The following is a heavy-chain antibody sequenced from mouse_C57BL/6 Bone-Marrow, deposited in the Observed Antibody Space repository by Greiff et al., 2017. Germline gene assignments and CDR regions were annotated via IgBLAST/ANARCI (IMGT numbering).Heavy chain of an antibody. D-gene: IGHD3-2*02. J-gene: IGHJ3*01. CDR1: GYTFTDYY. CDR3: ARSRAAQVAAWFAY. Sequence: VQLKQSGPELVKPGASVKISCKASGYTFTDYYMNWVKQSHGKSLEWIGDINPNNGGTSYNQKFKGKATLTVDKSSSTAYMELRSLTSEDSAVYYCARSRAAQVAAWFAYWGQGTLVTVSA. CDR2: INPNNGGT. V-gene: IGHV1-26*01.